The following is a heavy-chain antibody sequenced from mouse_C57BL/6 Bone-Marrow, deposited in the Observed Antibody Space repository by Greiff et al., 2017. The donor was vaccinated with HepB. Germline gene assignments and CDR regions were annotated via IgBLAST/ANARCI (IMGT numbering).Heavy chain of an antibody. CDR3: ARDPSYDYDPYWYFDV. Sequence: QVQLQQPGAELVKPGASVKLSCKASGYTFTSYWMHWVKQRPGQGLEWIGMIHPNSGSTNYNEKFKSKATLTVDKSSSTAYMQLSSLTSEDSAVYYCARDPSYDYDPYWYFDVWGTGTTVTVSS. J-gene: IGHJ1*03. CDR2: IHPNSGST. V-gene: IGHV1-64*01. CDR1: GYTFTSYW. D-gene: IGHD2-4*01.